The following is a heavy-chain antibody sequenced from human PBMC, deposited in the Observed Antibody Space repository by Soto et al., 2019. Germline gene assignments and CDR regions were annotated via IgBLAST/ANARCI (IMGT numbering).Heavy chain of an antibody. CDR1: GFTFSSYS. J-gene: IGHJ3*02. D-gene: IGHD3-3*01. CDR2: ISSSSSYI. CDR3: ARDLQSGYYFWSGHDNDAFDI. V-gene: IGHV3-21*01. Sequence: GGSLRLSCAASGFTFSSYSMNWVRQAPGKGLEWVSSISSSSSYIYYADSVKGRFTISRDNAKNSLYLQMNSLRAEDTAVYYCARDLQSGYYFWSGHDNDAFDIWGQGTMVTVSS.